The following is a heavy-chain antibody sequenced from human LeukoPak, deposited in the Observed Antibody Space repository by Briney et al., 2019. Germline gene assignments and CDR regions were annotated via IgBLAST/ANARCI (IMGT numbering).Heavy chain of an antibody. CDR3: ARDGGSSTIEPTGGYYYYGMDV. J-gene: IGHJ6*02. Sequence: GGSLRLSCAASGFTVSRNYMSWVRQAPGKGLEWVSLTYSDGSKSYTDSVKGRFTISRDNSKNTLSLQLNSLRAEDTAVYYCARDGGSSTIEPTGGYYYYGMDVWGQGTTVTVSS. V-gene: IGHV3-53*01. D-gene: IGHD5-24*01. CDR1: GFTVSRNY. CDR2: TYSDGSK.